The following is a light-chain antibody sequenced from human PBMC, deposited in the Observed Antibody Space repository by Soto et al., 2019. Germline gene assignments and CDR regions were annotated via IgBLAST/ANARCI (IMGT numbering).Light chain of an antibody. CDR2: EGS. J-gene: IGLJ1*01. CDR1: SSDVGSYNL. CDR3: CSYAGSSTFV. Sequence: QSVLTQPASVSGSPGQSITISCTGTSSDVGSYNLVSWYQQHPGKAPKLMIYEGSKRPSGVSNRFSGSKSGNTASLTISGLQAEDEADYYCCSYAGSSTFVFGTGNKATV. V-gene: IGLV2-23*03.